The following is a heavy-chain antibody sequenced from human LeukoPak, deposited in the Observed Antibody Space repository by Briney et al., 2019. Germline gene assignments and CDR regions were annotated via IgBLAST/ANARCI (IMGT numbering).Heavy chain of an antibody. V-gene: IGHV3-23*01. Sequence: GGSLRLSCAASGFTISSYAMSWVRQAPGKGLEWVSAISGSGGSTYYADSVKGRFTISRDNSKNTLYLQMNSLRAEDTAVYYCAKLTTVTTTLKYYFDYWGQGTLVTVSS. CDR2: ISGSGGST. CDR3: AKLTTVTTTLKYYFDY. D-gene: IGHD4-17*01. J-gene: IGHJ4*02. CDR1: GFTISSYA.